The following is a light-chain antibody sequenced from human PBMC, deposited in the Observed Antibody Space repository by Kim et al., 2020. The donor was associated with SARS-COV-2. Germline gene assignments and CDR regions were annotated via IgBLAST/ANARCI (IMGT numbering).Light chain of an antibody. CDR3: QHRRSWPLT. CDR1: QSVNWY. V-gene: IGKV3-11*01. CDR2: DAS. Sequence: SLSPGERATLSCRASQSVNWYLAWYQQKPGQAPRLLIYDASKRATGIPARFSGSGSGTDFTLTISSLQPEDFAVYYCQHRRSWPLTFGGGTKVEI. J-gene: IGKJ4*01.